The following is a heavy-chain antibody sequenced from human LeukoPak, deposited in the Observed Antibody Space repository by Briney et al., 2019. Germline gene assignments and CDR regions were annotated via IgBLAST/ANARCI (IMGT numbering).Heavy chain of an antibody. CDR3: ARLGYCSSTSCRRFDP. CDR1: GYTFTSYG. Sequence: ASVKVSCKASGYTFTSYGISWVRQAPGQGLEWMGWISAYNGNTNYAQKLQGRVTMTTDTSTSTAYMELRSLRSDDTAVYYCARLGYCSSTSCRRFDPWGQGTLVTASS. J-gene: IGHJ5*02. V-gene: IGHV1-18*04. D-gene: IGHD2-2*01. CDR2: ISAYNGNT.